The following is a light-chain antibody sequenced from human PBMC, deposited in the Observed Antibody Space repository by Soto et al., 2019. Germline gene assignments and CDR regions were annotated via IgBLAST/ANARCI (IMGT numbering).Light chain of an antibody. J-gene: IGKJ1*01. Sequence: EIVMTQSPATLSVSPGERATLSCRASQSVSSNLAWYQQKPGQAPRLLIYGASTRATGIPARFSGSGSGTESTLTTSSLQSKGFAVYYCEQYNNRPPWTFGQGTKVEIK. CDR1: QSVSSN. V-gene: IGKV3-15*01. CDR2: GAS. CDR3: EQYNNRPPWT.